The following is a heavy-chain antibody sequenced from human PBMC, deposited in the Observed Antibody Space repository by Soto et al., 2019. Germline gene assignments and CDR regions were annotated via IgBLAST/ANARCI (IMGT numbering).Heavy chain of an antibody. D-gene: IGHD6-13*01. CDR3: ARPYSRSWDPGY. J-gene: IGHJ4*02. Sequence: GESLKISCKGSGYSFSSYWIGWVRQMPGKGLECVGIIYPGDSETRYSPSFQGQVTISADKSINTAYLEWSSLKASDTAIYYCARPYSRSWDPGYWGQGTLVTVSS. CDR1: GYSFSSYW. V-gene: IGHV5-51*01. CDR2: IYPGDSET.